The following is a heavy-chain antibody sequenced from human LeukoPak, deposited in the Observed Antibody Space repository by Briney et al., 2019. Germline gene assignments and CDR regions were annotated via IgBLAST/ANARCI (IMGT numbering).Heavy chain of an antibody. CDR1: GFTFSSYG. D-gene: IGHD6-19*01. J-gene: IGHJ4*02. CDR3: AKDQGIAVAGTASLFDY. V-gene: IGHV3-30*18. CDR2: ISYDGSNK. Sequence: GGSLRLSCAASGFTFSSYGMHWVRQAPGKGLEWVAVISYDGSNKYYADSVNGRFTISRDNSKNTLYLQMNSLRAEDTAVYYCAKDQGIAVAGTASLFDYWGQGTLVTVSS.